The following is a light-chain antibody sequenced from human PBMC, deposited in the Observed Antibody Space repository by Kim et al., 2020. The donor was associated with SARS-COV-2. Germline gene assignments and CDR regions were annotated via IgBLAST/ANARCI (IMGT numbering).Light chain of an antibody. CDR2: DVT. V-gene: IGLV2-14*03. Sequence: QSALTQPASVSGSPVQSITISCSGTSSDIGSCKFVSWYQHHPGKAPKLMIYDVTKRASGISSRFSASKSGNTASLTISGLQAEDEADYYCSSCTTNTFVVFGGGTQLTVL. J-gene: IGLJ3*02. CDR1: SSDIGSCKF. CDR3: SSCTTNTFVV.